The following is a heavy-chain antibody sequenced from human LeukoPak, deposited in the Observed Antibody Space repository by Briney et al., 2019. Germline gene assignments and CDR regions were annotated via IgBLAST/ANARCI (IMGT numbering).Heavy chain of an antibody. CDR3: ARDRPLYNWNDVPLFV. CDR1: EGSIADNDYY. V-gene: IGHV4-39*02. D-gene: IGHD1-1*01. CDR2: IHYSGST. Sequence: PSETLSLTCSVSEGSIADNDYYWGWIRQPPGKGLEWTVSIHYSGSTYFNPSLRSRITASIDTSKNQFSLKMNSVTAADTAVYYCARDRPLYNWNDVPLFVWGQGTLVTVSS. J-gene: IGHJ4*02.